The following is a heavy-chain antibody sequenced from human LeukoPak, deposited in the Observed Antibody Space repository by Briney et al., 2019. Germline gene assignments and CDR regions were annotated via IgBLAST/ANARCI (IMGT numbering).Heavy chain of an antibody. J-gene: IGHJ4*02. V-gene: IGHV3-66*04. D-gene: IGHD6-13*01. CDR2: IYSGGST. CDR1: GFTVSSNY. CDR3: AIPAAGPTFDY. Sequence: GGSLRLSCAASGFTVSSNYMSWVRQAPGKGLEWVSVIYSGGSTYYADSVKGRFNISRDNSKNTLYLQMNSLRAEDTAVYYCAIPAAGPTFDYWGQGTLVTVSS.